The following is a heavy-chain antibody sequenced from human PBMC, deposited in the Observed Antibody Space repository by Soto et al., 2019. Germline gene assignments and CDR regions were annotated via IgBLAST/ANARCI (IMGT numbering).Heavy chain of an antibody. Sequence: WWSLRLSCASSGFTFRSYSMNWVRQAPGKGLEWVSSISSSSSYIYYADSVKGRFTISRDNAKNSLYLQMNSLRAEDTAVYYCAREAVAGTHFDYWGQGTLVTVSS. V-gene: IGHV3-21*01. D-gene: IGHD6-19*01. CDR3: AREAVAGTHFDY. CDR2: ISSSSSYI. CDR1: GFTFRSYS. J-gene: IGHJ4*02.